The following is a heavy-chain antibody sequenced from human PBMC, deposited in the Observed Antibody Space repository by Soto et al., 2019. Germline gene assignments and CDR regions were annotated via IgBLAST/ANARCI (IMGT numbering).Heavy chain of an antibody. CDR1: GFTLRTYT. CDR3: VRGMNPLF. CDR2: ISISSSDR. Sequence: GGSLRLSCAASGFTLRTYTMNWVRQAPGKGREWVSSISISSSDRYYADSVRGRFTISRDNAKNALYLQMNSLRADDTAVYFCVRGMNPLFGGQGTLVTVSS. V-gene: IGHV3-21*06. J-gene: IGHJ4*01.